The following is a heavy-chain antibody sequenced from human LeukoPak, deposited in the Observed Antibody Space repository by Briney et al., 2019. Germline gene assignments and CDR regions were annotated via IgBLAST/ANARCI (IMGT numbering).Heavy chain of an antibody. Sequence: GGSLRLSCAGSGFTFSNDWMSWVRQAPGKGLGWVAMIKQDGSEKYYGDSVKGRFTISRDNAKNSLYLQMNSLRAEDTAVYYCAREFMLAYWGQGTLVTVSS. V-gene: IGHV3-7*01. J-gene: IGHJ4*02. CDR2: IKQDGSEK. CDR3: AREFMLAY. D-gene: IGHD3-16*01. CDR1: GFTFSNDW.